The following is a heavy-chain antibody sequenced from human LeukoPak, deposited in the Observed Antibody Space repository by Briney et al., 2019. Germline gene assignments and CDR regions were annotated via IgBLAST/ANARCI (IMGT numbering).Heavy chain of an antibody. Sequence: PGGSLRLSCVGSGFTFNDYWIHWVRQAPGKGLVWVSAIKTDGSAMQYADSVKGRFAISRDNAKNTVYLQMNSLRDEDTAVYYCVRDRTVSTILDYWGQGTLVTVPS. J-gene: IGHJ4*02. CDR1: GFTFNDYW. CDR3: VRDRTVSTILDY. CDR2: IKTDGSAM. D-gene: IGHD5/OR15-5a*01. V-gene: IGHV3-74*03.